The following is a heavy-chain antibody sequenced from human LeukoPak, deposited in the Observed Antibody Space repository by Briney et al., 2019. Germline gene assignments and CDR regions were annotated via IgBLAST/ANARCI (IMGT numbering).Heavy chain of an antibody. CDR3: ARSNGGLGDEWYLDL. J-gene: IGHJ2*01. CDR2: IYTSGST. CDR1: GGSITNSDYY. D-gene: IGHD3-10*01. V-gene: IGHV4-61*02. Sequence: SETLSLTCTVSGGSITNSDYYWSWIRQPAGKGLEWIGRIYTSGSTNYNPSLKSRVTISVDTSKNQFSLKLSSVTAADTAVYYCARSNGGLGDEWYLDLWGRGTLVTVSS.